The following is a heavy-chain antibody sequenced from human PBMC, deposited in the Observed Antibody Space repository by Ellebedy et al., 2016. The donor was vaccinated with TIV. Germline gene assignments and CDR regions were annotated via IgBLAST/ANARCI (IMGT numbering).Heavy chain of an antibody. V-gene: IGHV3-23*01. D-gene: IGHD3-22*01. J-gene: IGHJ3*02. Sequence: GESLKISCAASGFTFSSYAMSWVRQAPGKGLEWVSAISGSGGRTYYADSVKGRFAISRDNSKNTPYLQMNSLRAEDTAVYYCAKLSADITLIVVVIDPGAFDIWGQGTMVTVSS. CDR3: AKLSADITLIVVVIDPGAFDI. CDR1: GFTFSSYA. CDR2: ISGSGGRT.